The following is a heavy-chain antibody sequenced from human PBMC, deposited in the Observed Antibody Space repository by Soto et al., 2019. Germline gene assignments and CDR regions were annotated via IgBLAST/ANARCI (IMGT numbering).Heavy chain of an antibody. J-gene: IGHJ4*02. CDR2: ISSSGSTI. CDR3: ARGYDFSSGNELRPVDY. V-gene: IGHV3-48*03. CDR1: GFTFSNYE. Sequence: EVQLVESGGGLVQPGGSLRLSCAASGFTFSNYEMNWVRQAPGKGLDWVSFISSSGSTITYADSVKGRFTISRDNAENLLSLQMNSLRAEDTAVYYCARGYDFSSGNELRPVDYWGQGTLVTVSS. D-gene: IGHD3-3*01.